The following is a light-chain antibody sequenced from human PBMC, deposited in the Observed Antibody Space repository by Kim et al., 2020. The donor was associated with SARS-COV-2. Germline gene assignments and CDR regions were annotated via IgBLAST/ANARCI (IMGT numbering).Light chain of an antibody. CDR2: GAS. V-gene: IGKV3-20*01. J-gene: IGKJ1*01. CDR3: QQYDSLPST. Sequence: EIVLTQSPGTLSLSPGERATLSCRASQSVSSNYLAWYQQKPGQAPRLLIYGASTRATGIPDRFSGSGSGTDFTLTISRLEPEDFAVYYCQQYDSLPSTFGQGTKVDIK. CDR1: QSVSSNY.